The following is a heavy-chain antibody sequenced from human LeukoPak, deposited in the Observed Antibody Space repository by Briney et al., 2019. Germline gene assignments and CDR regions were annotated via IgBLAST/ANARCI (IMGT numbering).Heavy chain of an antibody. CDR2: IRSKANSYAT. J-gene: IGHJ6*03. CDR3: TRGRGSGSYYNNWDYYYMDV. CDR1: GFTFSGSA. Sequence: GGSLRLSCAASGFTFSGSAMHWVRQASGKGLEWVGRIRSKANSYATAYAASVKGRFTISRDDSKNTAYLQMNSLKTEDTAVYYCTRGRGSGSYYNNWDYYYMDVWGKGTTVTISS. D-gene: IGHD3-10*01. V-gene: IGHV3-73*01.